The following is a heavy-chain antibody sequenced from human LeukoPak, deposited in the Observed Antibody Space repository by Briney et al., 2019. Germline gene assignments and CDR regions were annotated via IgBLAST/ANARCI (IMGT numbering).Heavy chain of an antibody. D-gene: IGHD3-10*01. J-gene: IGHJ4*02. V-gene: IGHV3-30-3*01. CDR3: ASETYYYGSGSYYKGQF. Sequence: GRSLRLSCAASGFTFSNYAMHWVRQAPGKGLEWVAVISYDGSNKYYADSVKGRFTISRDNSKNTLYLQMNSLRAEDTAVYYCASETYYYGSGSYYKGQFWGQGTLVAVSS. CDR2: ISYDGSNK. CDR1: GFTFSNYA.